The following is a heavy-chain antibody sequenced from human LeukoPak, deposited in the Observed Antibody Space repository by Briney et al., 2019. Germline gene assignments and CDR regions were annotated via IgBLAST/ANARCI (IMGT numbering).Heavy chain of an antibody. J-gene: IGHJ4*02. CDR3: AKETLPNDY. CDR1: GFTLSNNA. Sequence: PGGSLRLSCEVSGFTLSNNAMCWARQAPGKGLEWVSAISLSGDRTFYADSVKSRFTISRDISTNTLFLQMNSLRADDTAVYYCAKETLPNDYWGQGTLVTVSS. CDR2: ISLSGDRT. V-gene: IGHV3-23*01.